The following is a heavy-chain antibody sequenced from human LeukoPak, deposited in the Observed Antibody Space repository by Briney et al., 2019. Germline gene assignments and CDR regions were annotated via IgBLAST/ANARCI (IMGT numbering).Heavy chain of an antibody. J-gene: IGHJ3*02. V-gene: IGHV1-2*02. CDR2: INPNSGGT. D-gene: IGHD1-26*01. Sequence: GASVKVSCKASGYTFTDFYIHWVRQAPGQGLEWMGWINPNSGGTKYAQKFQGRVTMTRDTSISTAYMELSRLRSDDTAVYYCAITWERAAFDIWGQGTMVTVSS. CDR3: AITWERAAFDI. CDR1: GYTFTDFY.